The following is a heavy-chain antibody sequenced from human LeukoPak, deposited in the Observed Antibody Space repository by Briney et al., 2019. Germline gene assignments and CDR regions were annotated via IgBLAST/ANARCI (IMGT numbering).Heavy chain of an antibody. D-gene: IGHD6-13*01. CDR2: INPNSGGT. CDR3: ARGGAAARDWFDP. V-gene: IGHV1-2*02. J-gene: IGHJ5*02. CDR1: GYTFTGYY. Sequence: VASVKVSCTASGYTFTGYYMHWVRQAPGQGLEWMGWINPNSGGTNYAQKFQGRVTMTRDTSISTAYMELSRLRSDDTAVYYCARGGAAARDWFDPWGQGTLVTVSS.